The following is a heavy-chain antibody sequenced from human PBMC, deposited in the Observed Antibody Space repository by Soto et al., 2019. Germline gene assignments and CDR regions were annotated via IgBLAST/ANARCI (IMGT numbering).Heavy chain of an antibody. CDR1: GFTFSSYG. J-gene: IGHJ4*02. Sequence: HPGGSLRLSCAASGFTFSSYGMHWVRQAPGKGLEWVAVIWYDGSNKYYADSVKGRFTISRDNSKNTLYLQMNSLRAEDTAVYYCARDRGRFSSSWIKGFDYWGQGTLVTVSS. CDR2: IWYDGSNK. CDR3: ARDRGRFSSSWIKGFDY. V-gene: IGHV3-33*01. D-gene: IGHD6-13*01.